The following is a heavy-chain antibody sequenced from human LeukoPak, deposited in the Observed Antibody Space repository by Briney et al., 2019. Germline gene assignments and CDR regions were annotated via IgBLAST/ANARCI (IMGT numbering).Heavy chain of an antibody. Sequence: GGSLRLSCAASGFTFSSYSMNWVRQAPGKGLEWVSSISSSSSYIYYADSVKGRFTIFRDNAKNSLYLQMNSLRAEDTAVYYCARVVEGGDIVVVPEWFDPWGQGTLVTVSS. D-gene: IGHD2-2*01. CDR1: GFTFSSYS. J-gene: IGHJ5*02. V-gene: IGHV3-21*01. CDR2: ISSSSSYI. CDR3: ARVVEGGDIVVVPEWFDP.